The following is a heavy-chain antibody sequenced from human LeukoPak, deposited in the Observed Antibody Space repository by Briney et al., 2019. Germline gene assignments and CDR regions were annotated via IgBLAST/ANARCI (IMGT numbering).Heavy chain of an antibody. CDR2: IKQDGSEK. V-gene: IGHV3-7*01. J-gene: IGHJ6*03. Sequence: PGGSLRLSCVASGFTFSNYWMAWVRQAPGKGLQWVANIKQDGSEKYHVESVRGRFTISRDNAENSLYLQMNSLRAEDTAVYYCARDHPYFCSSTSCVVWYYYYYMDVWGKGTTATVSS. D-gene: IGHD2-2*01. CDR1: GFTFSNYW. CDR3: ARDHPYFCSSTSCVVWYYYYYMDV.